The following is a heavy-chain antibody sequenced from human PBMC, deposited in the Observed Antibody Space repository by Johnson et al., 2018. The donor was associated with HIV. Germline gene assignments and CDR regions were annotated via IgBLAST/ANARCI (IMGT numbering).Heavy chain of an antibody. J-gene: IGHJ3*02. CDR3: ARDGDYYDSNGGDAFDI. D-gene: IGHD3-22*01. CDR2: ISYDGSNK. CDR1: GFTVSSNY. Sequence: QVYLVESGGGLIQPGGSLRLSCAASGFTVSSNYMSWVRQAPGKGLVWVAVISYDGSNKYYADSVKGRFTISRDNSKNTLYLQMNSLRAEDTAVYYCARDGDYYDSNGGDAFDIWGQGTMVTVSS. V-gene: IGHV3-30-3*01.